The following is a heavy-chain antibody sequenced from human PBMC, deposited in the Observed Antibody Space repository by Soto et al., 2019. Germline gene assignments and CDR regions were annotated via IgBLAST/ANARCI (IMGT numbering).Heavy chain of an antibody. CDR1: GGSISSGGYY. J-gene: IGHJ6*03. CDR3: ARAYYGDYVLYYYYYMDV. D-gene: IGHD4-17*01. CDR2: IYYSGST. V-gene: IGHV4-31*03. Sequence: SETLSLTCTVSGGSISSGGYYWSWIRQHPGKGLEWIGYIYYSGSTYYNPSLKSRVTISVDTSKNQFSLKLSSVTAADTAVYYCARAYYGDYVLYYYYYMDVWGKGTTVTVSS.